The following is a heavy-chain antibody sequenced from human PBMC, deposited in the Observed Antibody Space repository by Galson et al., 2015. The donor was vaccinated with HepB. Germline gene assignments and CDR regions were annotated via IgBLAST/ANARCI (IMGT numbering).Heavy chain of an antibody. D-gene: IGHD4-23*01. CDR2: IKQDGSEK. CDR3: ARDLLPEVDYGGNFDY. Sequence: SLRLSCAASGFTFSSYWMSWVRQAPGKGLEWVANIKQDGSEKYYVDSVKGRFTISRDNAKNSLYLQMNSLRAEDTAVYYCARDLLPEVDYGGNFDYWGQGTLVTVSS. J-gene: IGHJ4*02. CDR1: GFTFSSYW. V-gene: IGHV3-7*03.